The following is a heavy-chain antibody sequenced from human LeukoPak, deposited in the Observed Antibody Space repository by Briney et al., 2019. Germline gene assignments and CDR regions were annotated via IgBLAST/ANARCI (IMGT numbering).Heavy chain of an antibody. J-gene: IGHJ5*02. Sequence: SQTLSLTCTVSGGSISSGSYYWSWIRQPAGKGLEWIGRIYTSGSTNYNPSLKSRVTISVDTSKNQFSLKLSSVTAADTAVYYCARGSGIVVVPAAISGGNWFDPWGQGTLVTVSS. CDR1: GGSISSGSYY. CDR2: IYTSGST. D-gene: IGHD2-2*02. CDR3: ARGSGIVVVPAAISGGNWFDP. V-gene: IGHV4-61*02.